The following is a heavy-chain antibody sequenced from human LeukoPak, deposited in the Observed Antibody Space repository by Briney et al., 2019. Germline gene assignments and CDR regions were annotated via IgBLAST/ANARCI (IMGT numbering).Heavy chain of an antibody. CDR2: ISGSGGSK. J-gene: IGHJ4*02. Sequence: PGGTLRLSCAASGFTFTSFGMSWVRQAPGKGLEWVSTISGSGGSKYYADSVKGRFTISRDNSKNTLYLQMNSLIAEDTAVYYCAKAEWGYDPFDYWGQGTLVTVSS. V-gene: IGHV3-23*01. CDR3: AKAEWGYDPFDY. D-gene: IGHD5-12*01. CDR1: GFTFTSFG.